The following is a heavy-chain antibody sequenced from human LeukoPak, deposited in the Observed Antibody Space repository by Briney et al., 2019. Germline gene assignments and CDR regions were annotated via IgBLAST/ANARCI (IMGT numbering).Heavy chain of an antibody. V-gene: IGHV3-33*01. Sequence: PGGSLRLSCAASGFTFSSYGMHWVRQAPGKGLEWVAVIWYGGSNKYYADSVKGRFTISRDNSKNTLYLQMNSLRAEDTAVYYCARDSNPPGWSVILSGWYAPVDVWGQGTTVTVSS. CDR3: ARDSNPPGWSVILSGWYAPVDV. CDR1: GFTFSSYG. D-gene: IGHD6-19*01. J-gene: IGHJ6*02. CDR2: IWYGGSNK.